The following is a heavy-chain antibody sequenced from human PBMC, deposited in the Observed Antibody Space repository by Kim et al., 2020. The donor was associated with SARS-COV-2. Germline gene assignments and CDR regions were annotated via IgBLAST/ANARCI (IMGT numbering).Heavy chain of an antibody. CDR2: INPNSGGT. V-gene: IGHV1-2*02. J-gene: IGHJ4*02. D-gene: IGHD3-9*01. Sequence: ASVKVSCKASGYTFTGYYMHWVRQAPGQGLEWMGWINPNSGGTNYAQKFQGRVTMTRDTSISTAYMELSRLRSDDTAVYYCARFGPNYDILTGAILFDYWGQGTLVTVSS. CDR1: GYTFTGYY. CDR3: ARFGPNYDILTGAILFDY.